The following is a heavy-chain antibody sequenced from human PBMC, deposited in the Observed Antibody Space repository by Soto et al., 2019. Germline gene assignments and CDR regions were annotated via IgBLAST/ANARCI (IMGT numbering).Heavy chain of an antibody. D-gene: IGHD1-26*01. V-gene: IGHV3-23*01. CDR2: VRSDGDTT. CDR3: AKGKGVGATPDEANC. J-gene: IGHJ4*02. CDR1: GFTFRNFG. Sequence: EVQVLESGGGLVQPGGSLRLSCAASGFTFRNFGMNWVRQAPGKGLEWVSGVRSDGDTTYNAESVKGRFTVSRDTSRNTVYLQMNSLRAEDTAIYYYAKGKGVGATPDEANCWGPGTLVTVSS.